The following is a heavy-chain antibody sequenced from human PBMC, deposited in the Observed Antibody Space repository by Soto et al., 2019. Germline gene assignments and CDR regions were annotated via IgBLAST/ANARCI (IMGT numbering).Heavy chain of an antibody. CDR1: GGSISSSDYY. CDR2: IYYSGTS. CDR3: ARQARGTTWSDFDY. D-gene: IGHD1-7*01. V-gene: IGHV4-39*01. Sequence: QLQLQESGPGLVKPSETLSLTCTVSGGSISSSDYYWGWIRQSPGKGLEWIGSIYYSGTSFYDPSLKSRLSMSVDTSKNQFSLRLSSVTAADTAVYYCARQARGTTWSDFDYWGQGTLVTVS. J-gene: IGHJ4*02.